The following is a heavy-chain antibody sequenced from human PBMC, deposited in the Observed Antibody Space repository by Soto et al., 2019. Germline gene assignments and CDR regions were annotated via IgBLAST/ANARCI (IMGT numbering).Heavy chain of an antibody. CDR1: GYTFTSYG. CDR2: ISAYSGNT. J-gene: IGHJ4*02. V-gene: IGHV1-18*01. D-gene: IGHD3-10*01. Sequence: QVQLVQSGAEVKKPGASVKVSCKVSGYTFTSYGVTWVRQAPGQGLEWMGWISAYSGNTNYAQKRQGRVTMTTDTSTSTAYMELRSLRSDDPAVYYCARDSNLLWFGEPIDYWGQGSLVTASS. CDR3: ARDSNLLWFGEPIDY.